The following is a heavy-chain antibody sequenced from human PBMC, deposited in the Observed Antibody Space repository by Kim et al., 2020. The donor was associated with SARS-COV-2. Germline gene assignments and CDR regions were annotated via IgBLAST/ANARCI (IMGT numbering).Heavy chain of an antibody. CDR3: ARDALSIAAAGTERDDAFDI. Sequence: SETLSLTCTVSGGSISSYYWSWIRQPPGKGLEWIGYIYYSGSTNYNPSLKSRVTISVDTSKNQFSLKLSSVTAADTAVYYCARDALSIAAAGTERDDAFDIWGQGTMVTVSS. CDR1: GGSISSYY. V-gene: IGHV4-59*01. J-gene: IGHJ3*02. D-gene: IGHD6-13*01. CDR2: IYYSGST.